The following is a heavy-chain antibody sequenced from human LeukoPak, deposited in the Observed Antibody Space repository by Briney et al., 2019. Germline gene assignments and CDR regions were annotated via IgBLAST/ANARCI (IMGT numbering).Heavy chain of an antibody. J-gene: IGHJ5*02. Sequence: SETLSLTCTVSGGSISSSSYYWGWIRQPPGKGLEWIGSIYYSGSTYYNPSLKSRVTISVDTSKNQFSLKLSSVTAADTAVYYCARGMSVVAATPRGWFDPWGQGTLVTVSS. CDR2: IYYSGST. CDR1: GGSISSSSYY. CDR3: ARGMSVVAATPRGWFDP. D-gene: IGHD2-15*01. V-gene: IGHV4-39*07.